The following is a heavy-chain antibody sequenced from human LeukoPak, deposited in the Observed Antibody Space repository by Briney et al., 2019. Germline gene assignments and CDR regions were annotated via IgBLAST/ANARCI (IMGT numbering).Heavy chain of an antibody. D-gene: IGHD3-9*01. CDR3: ARESPQYYDILTGYYSGYFDY. CDR2: IIPIFGTA. V-gene: IGHV1-69*13. Sequence: EASVKVSCKASGGTFSSYAISWVRQAPGQGLEWMGGIIPIFGTANYAQRFKGRVTITADESTSTAYMELSSLRSEDTAVYYCARESPQYYDILTGYYSGYFDYWGQGTLVTVSS. J-gene: IGHJ4*02. CDR1: GGTFSSYA.